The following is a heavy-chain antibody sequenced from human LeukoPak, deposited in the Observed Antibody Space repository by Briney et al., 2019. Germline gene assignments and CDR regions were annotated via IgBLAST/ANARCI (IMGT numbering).Heavy chain of an antibody. J-gene: IGHJ3*02. CDR3: ASGGYSSGWYEEPGDDAFDI. D-gene: IGHD6-19*01. CDR1: GFTFSTYW. V-gene: IGHV3-7*01. Sequence: PGGSLRLSCAASGFTFSTYWMSWVRQAPGKGLEWVANIRQDGNEKYYVDSVKGRFTISRDNAKNSLYLQMNSLRAEDTAVYYCASGGYSSGWYEEPGDDAFDIWGQGTMVTVSS. CDR2: IRQDGNEK.